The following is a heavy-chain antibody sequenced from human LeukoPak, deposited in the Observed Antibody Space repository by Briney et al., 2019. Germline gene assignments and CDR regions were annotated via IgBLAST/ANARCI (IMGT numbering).Heavy chain of an antibody. CDR3: ARSHSGIVVVINY. D-gene: IGHD3-22*01. V-gene: IGHV4-34*01. CDR2: INHSGST. Sequence: LRLSCAASGFTFSSYSMNWVRQAPGKGLEWIGEINHSGSTNYNPSLKSRVTISVDTSKNQFSLKLSSVTAADTAVYYCARSHSGIVVVINYWGQGTLVTVSS. J-gene: IGHJ4*02. CDR1: GFTFSSYS.